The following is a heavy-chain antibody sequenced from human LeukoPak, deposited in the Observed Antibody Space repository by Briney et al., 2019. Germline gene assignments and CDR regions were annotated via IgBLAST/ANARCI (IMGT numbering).Heavy chain of an antibody. V-gene: IGHV3-66*01. CDR1: GFTVSSNY. J-gene: IGHJ4*02. CDR3: ARINMVRGVISPPDH. CDR2: IYSGGST. D-gene: IGHD3-10*01. Sequence: GGSLRLSCAASGFTVSSNYMSWVRQAPGRGLEWVSVIYSGGSTYYADSVKGRFTISRDNSENTLFLQMNSLRAGDTAVYYCARINMVRGVISPPDHWGQGTLVTVSS.